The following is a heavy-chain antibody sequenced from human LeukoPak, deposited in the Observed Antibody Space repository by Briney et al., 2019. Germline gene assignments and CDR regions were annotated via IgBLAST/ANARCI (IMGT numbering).Heavy chain of an antibody. V-gene: IGHV4-59*01. CDR3: GRVRTGNTGSPEYFED. J-gene: IGHJ1*01. D-gene: IGHD5-12*01. Sequence: SETLSLTCSVSGGSISSYYWSWIRQPPGKGLEWIGYLFYSGNTNSNPSLKSRVTILADTSKNQFSLRLNSVTAADTAVYYCGRVRTGNTGSPEYFEDWGQGTLVTVSS. CDR2: LFYSGNT. CDR1: GGSISSYY.